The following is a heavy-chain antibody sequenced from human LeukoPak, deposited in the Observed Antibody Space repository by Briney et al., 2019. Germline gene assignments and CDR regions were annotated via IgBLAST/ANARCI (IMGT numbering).Heavy chain of an antibody. J-gene: IGHJ4*02. D-gene: IGHD2-2*01. Sequence: GGSLRLSCAASGFTFSSYAMHWVRQAPGKGLEYVSAISSNGGSTYYANSVKGRFTISRDNSKNTLYLQMGSLRAEDMAVYYFAREMGYCSSTSCPTDYWGQGTLVTVSS. CDR3: AREMGYCSSTSCPTDY. CDR2: ISSNGGST. CDR1: GFTFSSYA. V-gene: IGHV3-64*01.